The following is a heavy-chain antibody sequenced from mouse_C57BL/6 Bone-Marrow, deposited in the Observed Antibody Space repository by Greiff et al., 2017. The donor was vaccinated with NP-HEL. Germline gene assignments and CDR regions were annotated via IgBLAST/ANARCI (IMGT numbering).Heavy chain of an antibody. CDR1: GFNIKDDY. Sequence: EVQLQQSGAELVRPGASVKLSCTASGFNIKDDYMHWVKQRPEQGLEWIGWIDPENGDTEYASKFQGKATITADTSSNPAYLQLSSLTAEDTAVYYCTPHFYAMDYWGQGTSVTVSS. V-gene: IGHV14-4*01. J-gene: IGHJ4*01. CDR3: TPHFYAMDY. CDR2: IDPENGDT.